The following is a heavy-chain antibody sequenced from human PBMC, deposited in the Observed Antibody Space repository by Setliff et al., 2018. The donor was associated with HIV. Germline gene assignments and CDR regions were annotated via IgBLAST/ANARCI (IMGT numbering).Heavy chain of an antibody. CDR3: ARGVNFDY. CDR2: VFYTGST. V-gene: IGHV4-59*01. Sequence: SETLSLTCTVSGGSIRGYYWSWLRQPPGKGLEWIGYVFYTGSTTYSPSLKSRLTISVDTSQHQFSLKLTPVTAADTAIYYCARGVNFDYWGQGTQVTVSS. J-gene: IGHJ4*02. D-gene: IGHD3-3*01. CDR1: GGSIRGYY.